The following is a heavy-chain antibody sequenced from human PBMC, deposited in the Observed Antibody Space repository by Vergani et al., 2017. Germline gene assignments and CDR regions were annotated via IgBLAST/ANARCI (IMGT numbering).Heavy chain of an antibody. Sequence: QVQLVQSGAEVKKPGASVKVSCKASGYTFTGYYMHWVRQAPGQGLEWMGWINPNSGGTNSTQKFQGGVTMTRDTSISTAYMERSRLRSDDTAVYYCARGGDSMALDYWGQGTLVTVSS. CDR1: GYTFTGYY. V-gene: IGHV1-2*02. D-gene: IGHD2/OR15-2a*01. CDR3: ARGGDSMALDY. J-gene: IGHJ4*02. CDR2: INPNSGGT.